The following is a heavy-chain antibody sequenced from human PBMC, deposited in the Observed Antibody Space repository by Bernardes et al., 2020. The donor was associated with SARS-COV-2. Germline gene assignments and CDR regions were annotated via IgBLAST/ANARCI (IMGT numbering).Heavy chain of an antibody. Sequence: GESLKISCKGSGYRFSTYWIGWVRQMPGKGLEWMGIIYPSDSETRYSPSFQGQVTISADKSTSTAHLQWSSLKASDSAMYYCVRHGDDCGGDCYSQFWGQGTLVTVSS. V-gene: IGHV5-51*01. CDR3: VRHGDDCGGDCYSQF. CDR1: GYRFSTYW. J-gene: IGHJ4*02. CDR2: IYPSDSET. D-gene: IGHD2-21*02.